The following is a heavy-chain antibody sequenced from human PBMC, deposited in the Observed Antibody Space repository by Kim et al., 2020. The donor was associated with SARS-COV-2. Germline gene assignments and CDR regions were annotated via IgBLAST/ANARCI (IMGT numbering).Heavy chain of an antibody. CDR3: VSGYSYGHYGWDVLYEF. Sequence: GWSLRLSCAASGFTFSGYSMHWVRQAPGKGLEWVAFMSHNGGYKEYADSVQGRFIISRDNSRNTLYLEMTSLKTEDTSTYYCVSGYSYGHYGWDVLYEFWGQGTLVTVSS. D-gene: IGHD5-18*01. CDR2: MSHNGGYK. V-gene: IGHV3-30*14. CDR1: GFTFSGYS. J-gene: IGHJ4*02.